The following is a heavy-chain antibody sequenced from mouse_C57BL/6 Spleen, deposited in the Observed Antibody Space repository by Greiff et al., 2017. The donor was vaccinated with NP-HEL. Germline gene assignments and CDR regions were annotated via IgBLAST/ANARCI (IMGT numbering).Heavy chain of an antibody. CDR1: GYTFTDYN. CDR3: YDYDDYYAMDY. V-gene: IGHV1-22*01. Sequence: EVQLLQSGPELVKPGASVKMSCKASGYTFTDYNMHWVKQSHGKSLEWIGYINTNNGGISYNQKFKGKATLTVNKSSSTAYMELRSLTSEDSAVYYCYDYDDYYAMDYWGQGTSVTVAS. J-gene: IGHJ4*01. CDR2: INTNNGGI. D-gene: IGHD2-4*01.